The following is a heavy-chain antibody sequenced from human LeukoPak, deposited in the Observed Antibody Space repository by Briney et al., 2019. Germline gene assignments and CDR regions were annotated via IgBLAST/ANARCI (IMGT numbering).Heavy chain of an antibody. CDR3: ASLLGSSWDADY. CDR2: ISGSGGST. J-gene: IGHJ4*02. CDR1: GFTFSSYA. Sequence: GGSLRLSCAASGFTFSSYAMSWVRQAPGKGLEWVSAISGSGGSTYYADPVKGRFTISRDNSKNTLYLQMNSLRAEDTAVYYCASLLGSSWDADYWGQGTLVTVSS. V-gene: IGHV3-23*01. D-gene: IGHD6-13*01.